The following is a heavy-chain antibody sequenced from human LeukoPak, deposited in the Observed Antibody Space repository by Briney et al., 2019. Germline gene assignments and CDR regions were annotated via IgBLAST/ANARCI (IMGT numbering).Heavy chain of an antibody. CDR1: GGTFSSYA. J-gene: IGHJ4*02. D-gene: IGHD2-2*01. CDR3: ARVVEYDIVVVPAAMGLGY. V-gene: IGHV1-69*06. Sequence: ASVKVSCKASGGTFSSYAISWVRQAPGQGLEWMGGIIPIFGTANYAQKFQGRVTITADKSTSTAYMELSSLRSEDTAVYYCARVVEYDIVVVPAAMGLGYWGQGTLVTVSS. CDR2: IIPIFGTA.